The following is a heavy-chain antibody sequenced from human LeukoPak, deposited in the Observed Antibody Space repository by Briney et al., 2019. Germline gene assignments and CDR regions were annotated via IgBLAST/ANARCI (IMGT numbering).Heavy chain of an antibody. V-gene: IGHV1-8*01. CDR3: ARVKNRDYVWGSYRN. CDR2: MNPNSGNT. D-gene: IGHD3-16*02. CDR1: GYTFTSYD. J-gene: IGHJ4*02. Sequence: GASVKVSCKASGYTFTSYDINWVRQATGQGLEWMGWMNPNSGNTGYAQKFQGRVTMTRNTSISTAYMELSSLRSEDTAVYYWARVKNRDYVWGSYRNWGQGTLVTVSS.